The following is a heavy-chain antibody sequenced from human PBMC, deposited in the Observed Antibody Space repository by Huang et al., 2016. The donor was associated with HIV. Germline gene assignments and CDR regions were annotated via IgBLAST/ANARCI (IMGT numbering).Heavy chain of an antibody. CDR3: AKPYSGSSNQVFDY. J-gene: IGHJ4*02. CDR2: SSASGDTK. D-gene: IGHD1-26*01. Sequence: EVRLLESGGRLVQSGESLRLSCAAYGFTFNIYAMSWVRQAPGKGVEGVAGSSASGDTKNYPDSVKGRFTISRDNSRSILYLQRSSLGVEATAMYYCAKPYSGSSNQVFDYWGQGTMVTVSS. V-gene: IGHV3-23*01. CDR1: GFTFNIYA.